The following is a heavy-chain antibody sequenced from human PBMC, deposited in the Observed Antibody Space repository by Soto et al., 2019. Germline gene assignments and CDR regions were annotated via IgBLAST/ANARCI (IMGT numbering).Heavy chain of an antibody. J-gene: IGHJ4*02. CDR3: ARDNEGYYDSSGYYYGAFDY. Sequence: QVQLVQSGAEVKKPGASVKVSCKASGYTFTSYAMHWVRQAPGQRLEWMGWINAGNGNTKYSQKFQGRVTITRDTSASTAYMELSSLRSEDTAVYYCARDNEGYYDSSGYYYGAFDYWGQGTLVTVSS. V-gene: IGHV1-3*01. CDR2: INAGNGNT. CDR1: GYTFTSYA. D-gene: IGHD3-22*01.